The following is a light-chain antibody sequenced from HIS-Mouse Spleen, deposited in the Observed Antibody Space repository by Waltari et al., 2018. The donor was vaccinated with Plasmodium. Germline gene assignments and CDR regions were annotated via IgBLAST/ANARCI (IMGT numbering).Light chain of an antibody. CDR1: SSDVGSYNL. CDR3: CSYAGSSTNWV. V-gene: IGLV2-23*01. CDR2: DGS. J-gene: IGLJ3*02. Sequence: QSALTQPASVSGSPGQSITISCTGTSSDVGSYNLVSWYQQPPGKAPKLMIYDGSKRPSGFSNRFSGSKSGNTASLTISGLQAEDEADYYCCSYAGSSTNWVFGGGTKLTVL.